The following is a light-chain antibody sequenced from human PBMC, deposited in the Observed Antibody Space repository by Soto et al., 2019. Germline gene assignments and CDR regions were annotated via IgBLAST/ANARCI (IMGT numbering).Light chain of an antibody. CDR3: AAWDATLDGYV. V-gene: IGLV1-44*01. J-gene: IGLJ1*01. Sequence: QSVLTHPPSASGTPGQRVTISCSTSSSNLGDNTVNWYQHVPGTAPKLLIYSYDQRPSGVPDRFSGSRSGTSASLAISGLQSEDEADYYCAAWDATLDGYVFGTGTKVTVL. CDR2: SYD. CDR1: SSNLGDNT.